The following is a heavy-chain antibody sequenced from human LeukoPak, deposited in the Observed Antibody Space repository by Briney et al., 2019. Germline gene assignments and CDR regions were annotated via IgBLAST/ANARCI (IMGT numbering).Heavy chain of an antibody. V-gene: IGHV3-23*01. CDR2: ISGSGGST. Sequence: GGSLRLSCAASGFTFSSYAMSWVRQAPGKGLEWVSAISGSGGSTYYADSVKGRFTISRDNSKNTLYLQMNSLRAEDTAVYYCAKDTGGAVAGTLDYWGQGTLVTVSS. D-gene: IGHD6-19*01. J-gene: IGHJ4*02. CDR3: AKDTGGAVAGTLDY. CDR1: GFTFSSYA.